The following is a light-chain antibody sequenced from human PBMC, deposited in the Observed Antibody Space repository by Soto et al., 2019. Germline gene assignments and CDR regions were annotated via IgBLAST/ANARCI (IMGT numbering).Light chain of an antibody. V-gene: IGLV3-21*04. J-gene: IGLJ1*01. CDR2: SDS. Sequence: SYELTQPPSASVAPGKTARITCGGNNIGSKSVHWYQQKPGQAPVLVIYSDSDRPSGIPERFSGSNSGNTATLTISRVEVGDEADYYCQVWDSSSDHYVFGTGTKVTVL. CDR1: NIGSKS. CDR3: QVWDSSSDHYV.